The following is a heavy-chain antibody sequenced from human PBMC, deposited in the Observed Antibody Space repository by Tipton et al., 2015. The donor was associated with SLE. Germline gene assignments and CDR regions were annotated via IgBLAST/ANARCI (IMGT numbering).Heavy chain of an antibody. J-gene: IGHJ5*02. Sequence: VQLAQSGAEVKKPGESLRISCKGSGYSFTSYWISWVRQAPGKGLVWVSRINSDGSSTSYADSVKGRFTISRDNAKNTLYLQMNSLRAEDTAVYYCARLPRGGWFDPWGQGTLITVSS. CDR2: INSDGSST. CDR3: ARLPRGGWFDP. V-gene: IGHV3-74*02. CDR1: GYSFTSYW. D-gene: IGHD3-10*01.